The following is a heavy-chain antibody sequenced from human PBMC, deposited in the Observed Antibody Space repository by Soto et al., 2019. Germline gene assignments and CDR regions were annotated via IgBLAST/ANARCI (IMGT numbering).Heavy chain of an antibody. CDR1: GGSFSCYY. V-gene: IGHV4-34*01. CDR2: INHSGST. Sequence: SETLSLTCAVYGGSFSCYYWSWIRQPPGKGLEWIGEINHSGSTNYNPSLKSRVTISVDTSKNQFSRKLSSVTAADTAVYYCARLSITMVRGVIIQNYYYYYMDVWGKGTTVTVSS. CDR3: ARLSITMVRGVIIQNYYYYYMDV. J-gene: IGHJ6*03. D-gene: IGHD3-10*01.